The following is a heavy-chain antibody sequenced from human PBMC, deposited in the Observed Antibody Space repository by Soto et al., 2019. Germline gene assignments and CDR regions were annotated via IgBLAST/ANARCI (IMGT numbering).Heavy chain of an antibody. D-gene: IGHD3-10*01. J-gene: IGHJ5*02. CDR2: MNPSSGNT. V-gene: IGHV1-8*01. CDR3: ARTRSGSYL. CDR1: GYTFTSFD. Sequence: QVQLVQSGAEVKKPGASVKVACRASGYTFTSFDINWVRQATGQGLEWMGRMNPSSGNTDYAHKFQGRVTMTRDTPISTAYMELSSLRSEDTAVYYCARTRSGSYLWGQGTLVTVSS.